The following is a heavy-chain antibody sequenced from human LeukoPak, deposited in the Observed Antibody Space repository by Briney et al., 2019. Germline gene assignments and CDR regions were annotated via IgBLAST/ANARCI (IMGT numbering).Heavy chain of an antibody. D-gene: IGHD1-26*01. CDR2: ISAYNGNT. Sequence: GASVKLFCKASGYTFTSYGISWVRQAPGQGPEWMGWISAYNGNTNYAQKLQGRVTMTTDTSTSTAYMELRGLRSDDTAVYYCARVLSVGATTLDYWGQGTLVTVST. CDR1: GYTFTSYG. CDR3: ARVLSVGATTLDY. J-gene: IGHJ4*02. V-gene: IGHV1-18*01.